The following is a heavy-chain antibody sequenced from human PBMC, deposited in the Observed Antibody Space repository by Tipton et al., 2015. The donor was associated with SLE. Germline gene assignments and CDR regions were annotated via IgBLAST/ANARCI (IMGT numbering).Heavy chain of an antibody. CDR2: VFYNGET. CDR3: ASLRFYGDYDLGR. CDR1: RGSISSYY. Sequence: GSLRLSCTVSRGSISSYYWSWIRQPPGQGLEWIGHVFYNGETNYNPSLKGRVTISLDTSMKQFSLNLMSVTSADTAVYYCASLRFYGDYDLGRWGQGALVTVSS. V-gene: IGHV4-59*01. J-gene: IGHJ4*02. D-gene: IGHD4-17*01.